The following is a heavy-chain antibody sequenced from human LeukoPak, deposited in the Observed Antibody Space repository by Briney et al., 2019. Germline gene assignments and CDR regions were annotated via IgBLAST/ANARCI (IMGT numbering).Heavy chain of an antibody. V-gene: IGHV1-3*01. J-gene: IGHJ4*02. CDR2: INAGNGNT. CDR1: GYTFTSYA. D-gene: IGHD3-22*01. CDR3: ARDPIYYDSSGLTPYYFDY. Sequence: ASVKVSCKASGYTFTSYAMHWVRQAPGQRLEWMGWINAGNGNTKYSQKFQGRVTITRDTSASTAYMELSSLRSEDTAVYYCARDPIYYDSSGLTPYYFDYWGQGTLVTVSS.